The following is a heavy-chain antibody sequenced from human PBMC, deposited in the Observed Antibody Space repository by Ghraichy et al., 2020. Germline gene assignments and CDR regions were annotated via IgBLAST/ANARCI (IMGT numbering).Heavy chain of an antibody. D-gene: IGHD4-23*01. J-gene: IGHJ6*02. V-gene: IGHV3-48*02. CDR1: GFTFSGYS. Sequence: GESLNISCVGSGFTFSGYSMNWVRQSPGKGLDWVSHISSSSRNIFYADSVKGRFTISRDNAKNSLSLQMNSLRDEDTAVYYCARASAVVRFYYYAGMDVWGQGTTVTVSS. CDR3: ARASAVVRFYYYAGMDV. CDR2: ISSSSRNI.